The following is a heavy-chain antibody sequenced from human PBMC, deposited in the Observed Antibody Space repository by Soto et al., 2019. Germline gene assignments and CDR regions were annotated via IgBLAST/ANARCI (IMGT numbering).Heavy chain of an antibody. CDR2: SNHRGST. CDR3: ARGIAAAGTSWYFDL. D-gene: IGHD6-13*01. J-gene: IGHJ2*01. V-gene: IGHV4-34*01. Sequence: QVQLQQWGAGLLKPSETLSLTCAVYGGSFSGYYWSWIRQPPGKGLEWIGESNHRGSTNYNPSLKSRVTIAEDTSKNQFSLKLSSVTAADTAVYYCARGIAAAGTSWYFDLWGRGTLAPVSS. CDR1: GGSFSGYY.